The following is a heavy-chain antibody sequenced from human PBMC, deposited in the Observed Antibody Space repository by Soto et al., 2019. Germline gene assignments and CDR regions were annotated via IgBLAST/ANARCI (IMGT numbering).Heavy chain of an antibody. V-gene: IGHV1-69*01. CDR3: ARGGLYGVLVWFDP. D-gene: IGHD2-2*02. CDR2: IIPIFGTA. J-gene: IGHJ5*02. Sequence: QVQLVQSGAEVKKPGSSVKVSCKASGGTFSSYAISWVRQAPGQGLEWMGGIIPIFGTANYAQKFQGRVTNTAEETTSTGYMEVSSLRSEGTAVYYCARGGLYGVLVWFDPWGQGTLVTVSS. CDR1: GGTFSSYA.